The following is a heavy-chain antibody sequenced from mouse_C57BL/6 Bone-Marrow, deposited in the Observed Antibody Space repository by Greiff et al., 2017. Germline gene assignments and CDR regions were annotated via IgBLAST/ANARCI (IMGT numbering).Heavy chain of an antibody. V-gene: IGHV1-66*01. Sequence: QVQLQQSGPELVKPGASVKISCKASGYSFTSYYIHWVKQRPGQGLEWIGWIYPGSGNTKYNEKFKGKATLTADTSSSTAYMQLSSQTSEDSAVYYCARDYHYYGSSYEGFAYWGQGTLVTVSA. J-gene: IGHJ3*01. CDR1: GYSFTSYY. CDR3: ARDYHYYGSSYEGFAY. CDR2: IYPGSGNT. D-gene: IGHD1-1*01.